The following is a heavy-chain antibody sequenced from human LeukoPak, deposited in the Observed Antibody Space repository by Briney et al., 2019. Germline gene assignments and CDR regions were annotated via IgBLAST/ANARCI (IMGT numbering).Heavy chain of an antibody. CDR1: GFTLDDYG. Sequence: RSGGSLRLSCAASGFTLDDYGMSWVRQAPGKGLEWVSGVNWNGGSTGYADSVKGRFTISRDNAKNSLYLQMNSLRAEDTALYYCARGTWGTSWYYFDYWGQGTLVTVSS. J-gene: IGHJ4*02. CDR3: ARGTWGTSWYYFDY. D-gene: IGHD7-27*01. CDR2: VNWNGGST. V-gene: IGHV3-20*04.